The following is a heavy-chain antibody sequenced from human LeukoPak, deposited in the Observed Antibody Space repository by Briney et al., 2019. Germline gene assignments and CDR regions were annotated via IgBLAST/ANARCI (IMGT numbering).Heavy chain of an antibody. CDR3: ARGFVVVVAAESFFQH. J-gene: IGHJ1*01. V-gene: IGHV1-2*02. D-gene: IGHD2-15*01. CDR2: IIPNSGGT. CDR1: GYTFTDYY. Sequence: ASVKVSCKASGYTFTDYYVHWVRQAPGQGFEWMGWIIPNSGGTESAQKFKGRVTMTRDTSNRTAYMELTRLRSDDTAVYYCARGFVVVVAAESFFQHWGQGTLVTVSS.